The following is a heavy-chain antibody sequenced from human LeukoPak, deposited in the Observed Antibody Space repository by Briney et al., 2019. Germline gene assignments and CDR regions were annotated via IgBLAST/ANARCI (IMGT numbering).Heavy chain of an antibody. CDR1: GFTFSSYG. J-gene: IGHJ4*02. Sequence: GRSLRLSCAASGFTFSSYGMHWVRQAPGKGLEWVALIWYDGSNKYYTDSVKGRLTISRDNSKDTLFLQMNSLGAEDTAVYYCAREGPRGNSQFDYWGQGTLVTVSS. V-gene: IGHV3-33*08. D-gene: IGHD2/OR15-2a*01. CDR2: IWYDGSNK. CDR3: AREGPRGNSQFDY.